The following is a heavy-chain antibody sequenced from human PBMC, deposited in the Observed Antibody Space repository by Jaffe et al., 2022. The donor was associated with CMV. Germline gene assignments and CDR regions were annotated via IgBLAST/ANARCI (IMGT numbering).Heavy chain of an antibody. J-gene: IGHJ4*02. D-gene: IGHD3-22*01. Sequence: QVQLVQSGAEVKKPGASVKVSCKASGYTFTGYYMHWVRQAPGQGLEWMGWINPNSGGTNYAQKFQGRVTMTRDTSISTAYMELSRLRSDDTAVYYCARDRGYYDSSGYFPDYWGQGTLVTVSS. CDR2: INPNSGGT. CDR3: ARDRGYYDSSGYFPDY. V-gene: IGHV1-2*02. CDR1: GYTFTGYY.